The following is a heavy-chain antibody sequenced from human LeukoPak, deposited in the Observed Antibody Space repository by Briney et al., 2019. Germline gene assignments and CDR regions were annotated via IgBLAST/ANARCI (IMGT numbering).Heavy chain of an antibody. Sequence: GGSLRLSCAASGFSFSNYAMSWVRQAPGKGLEWVSLIVSSSGSTFYADSVKGRFTISRDNSKNTLYLQMNSLRAEDTAVYYCARDSYPRAHQGYYFDYWGQGTLVTVSS. D-gene: IGHD2-21*01. CDR3: ARDSYPRAHQGYYFDY. J-gene: IGHJ4*02. CDR1: GFSFSNYA. V-gene: IGHV3-23*01. CDR2: IVSSSGST.